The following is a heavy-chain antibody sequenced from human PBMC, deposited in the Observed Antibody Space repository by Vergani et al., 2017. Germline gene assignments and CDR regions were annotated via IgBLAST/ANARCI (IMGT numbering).Heavy chain of an antibody. Sequence: QLQLQESGPGLVKPSETLSLTCTVSGGSISSSSYYWGWIRQPPGKGLEWIGSIHYSGSTYYNPSLKSRVTISVDTSKNQFSLKLSSVTAADTAVYYCARGRFLEWLSVSYYYGMDVWGQGTTVTVSS. CDR1: GGSISSSSYY. D-gene: IGHD3-3*01. V-gene: IGHV4-39*07. CDR3: ARGRFLEWLSVSYYYGMDV. J-gene: IGHJ6*02. CDR2: IHYSGST.